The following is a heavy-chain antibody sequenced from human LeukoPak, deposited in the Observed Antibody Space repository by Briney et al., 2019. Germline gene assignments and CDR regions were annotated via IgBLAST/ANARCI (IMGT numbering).Heavy chain of an antibody. CDR1: GYTFTSYG. CDR2: ISAYNGNT. CDR3: ARVQKQWLVLFFIY. D-gene: IGHD6-19*01. J-gene: IGHJ4*02. Sequence: PGASVKVSCKASGYTFTSYGISWVRQAPGQGLEWMGWISAYNGNTNYAQKLQGRVTMTTDTSTSTAYMELSRLRSDDTAVYYCARVQKQWLVLFFIYWGQGTLVTVSS. V-gene: IGHV1-18*01.